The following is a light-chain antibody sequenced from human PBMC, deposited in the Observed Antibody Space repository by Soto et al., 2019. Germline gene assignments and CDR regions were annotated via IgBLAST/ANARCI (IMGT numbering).Light chain of an antibody. CDR3: AAWDDSLGCVV. V-gene: IGLV1-47*02. CDR2: SNN. Sequence: QSVLTQPPSASGTPGQRVTISCSGSSSNIGSNYVYWYQQLPGTAPKLLIYSNNQRPSGVPDRFSGSKSGSSASLAISGLRSEDEADYYCAAWDDSLGCVVFGGGTKLTVL. CDR1: SSNIGSNY. J-gene: IGLJ2*01.